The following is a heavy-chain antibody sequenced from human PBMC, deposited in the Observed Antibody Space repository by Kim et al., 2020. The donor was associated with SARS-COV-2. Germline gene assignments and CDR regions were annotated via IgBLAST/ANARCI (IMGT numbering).Heavy chain of an antibody. Sequence: SETLSLTCTVSGYSISSGYYWGWIRQPPGKGLEWIGSIYHSGSTYYNPSLKSRVTISVDTSKNQFSLKLSSVTAADTAVYYCARDLVYAGDFDYWGQGTLVTVSS. CDR1: GYSISSGYY. CDR2: IYHSGST. J-gene: IGHJ4*02. V-gene: IGHV4-38-2*02. D-gene: IGHD3-10*01. CDR3: ARDLVYAGDFDY.